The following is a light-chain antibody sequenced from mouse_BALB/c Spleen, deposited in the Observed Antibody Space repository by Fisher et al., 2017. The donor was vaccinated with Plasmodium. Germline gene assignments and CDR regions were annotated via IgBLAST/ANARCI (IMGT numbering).Light chain of an antibody. CDR1: QSLVHSYGSTY. J-gene: IGKJ5*01. CDR2: KVS. Sequence: DIVLTQTPLSLPVSLGDQASISCRSSQSLVHSYGSTYLHWYLQKPGQSPKLLIYKVSNRFSGVPDRFSGSGSGTDFTLKISRVEAEDLGVYFSSQSTHRPLTFGAGTRLELK. V-gene: IGKV1-110*01. CDR3: SQSTHRPLT.